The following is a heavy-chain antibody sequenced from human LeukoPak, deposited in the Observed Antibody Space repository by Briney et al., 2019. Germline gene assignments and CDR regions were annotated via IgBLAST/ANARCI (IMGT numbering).Heavy chain of an antibody. CDR1: GGTFSSYA. CDR3: ARDRERRLQLTPSDFDY. J-gene: IGHJ4*02. Sequence: SVKVSCKASGGTFSSYAISWVRQAPGQGLEWMGGIIPIFGTANYAQKLQGRVTMTTDTSTSTAYMELRSLRSDDTAVYYCARDRERRLQLTPSDFDYWGQGTLVTVSS. V-gene: IGHV1-69*05. D-gene: IGHD5-24*01. CDR2: IIPIFGTA.